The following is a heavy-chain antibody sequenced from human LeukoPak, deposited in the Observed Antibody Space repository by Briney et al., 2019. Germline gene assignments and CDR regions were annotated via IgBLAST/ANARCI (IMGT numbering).Heavy chain of an antibody. CDR2: IYYSGST. CDR3: ARGEPYYFDY. CDR1: GGSISSGGYY. V-gene: IGHV4-31*03. D-gene: IGHD1-26*01. Sequence: SQALSLTCTASGGSISSGGYYWSWIRQHPGKGLEWIAYIYYSGSTYYNPSLKSRVTISVDTSKNQFSLRLSSVTAADTAVYYCARGEPYYFDYWGQGTLVTVSS. J-gene: IGHJ4*02.